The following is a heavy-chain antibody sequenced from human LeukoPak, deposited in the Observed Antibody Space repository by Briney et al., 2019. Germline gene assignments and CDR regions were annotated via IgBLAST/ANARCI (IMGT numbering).Heavy chain of an antibody. V-gene: IGHV1-46*01. Sequence: ASVKVSCKASGYTFTSYYMHWVRQAPGQGLEWMGIINPSGGSTSYAQKFQGRVTMTRDTSTSTVYMELSSLRSEDTAVYYCARASGTVVITRYYYYGMDVWGQGTTVTVSS. CDR3: ARASGTVVITRYYYYGMDV. CDR2: INPSGGST. D-gene: IGHD3-22*01. CDR1: GYTFTSYY. J-gene: IGHJ6*02.